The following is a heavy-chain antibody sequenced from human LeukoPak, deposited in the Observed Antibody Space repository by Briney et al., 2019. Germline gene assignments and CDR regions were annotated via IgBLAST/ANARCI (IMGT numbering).Heavy chain of an antibody. J-gene: IGHJ4*02. CDR3: ARLWGFCPGGTRSFDQ. D-gene: IGHD2-8*02. CDR2: IFNTGTT. Sequence: PSETLSLTCTVSRGSIGSYYWGWIRQPPGKGLEWIAYIFNTGTTKYNPSLKSRVTISLDTSNSQFSLKLSSVTAADTAVYYCARLWGFCPGGTRSFDQWGQGSLVIVSS. CDR1: RGSIGSYY. V-gene: IGHV4-59*08.